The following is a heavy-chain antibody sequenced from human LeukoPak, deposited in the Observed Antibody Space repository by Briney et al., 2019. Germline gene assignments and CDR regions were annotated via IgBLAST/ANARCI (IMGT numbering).Heavy chain of an antibody. J-gene: IGHJ4*02. D-gene: IGHD4-23*01. CDR2: ISSSGSTI. V-gene: IGHV3-48*03. CDR3: AKGSTVDDYFDY. CDR1: GFTFSSYE. Sequence: GGSLRLSCAASGFTFSSYEMNWVRQAPGKGLEWVSYISSSGSTIYYADSVKGRFTISRDNAKNSLYLQMNSLRAEDTAVYYCAKGSTVDDYFDYWGQGTLVTVSS.